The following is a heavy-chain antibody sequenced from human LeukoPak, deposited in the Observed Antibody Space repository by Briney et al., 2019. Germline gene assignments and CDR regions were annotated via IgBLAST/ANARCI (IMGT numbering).Heavy chain of an antibody. J-gene: IGHJ4*02. CDR2: IYYSGST. Sequence: SETLSLTCAVSGGSISSSNWWSWVRQPPGKGLEWIGSIYYSGSTYYNPSLKSRVTISVDTSKNQFSLKLSSVTAADTAVYYCARDHPPKEWELYEFDYWGQGTLVTVSS. V-gene: IGHV4-4*02. D-gene: IGHD1-26*01. CDR1: GGSISSSNW. CDR3: ARDHPPKEWELYEFDY.